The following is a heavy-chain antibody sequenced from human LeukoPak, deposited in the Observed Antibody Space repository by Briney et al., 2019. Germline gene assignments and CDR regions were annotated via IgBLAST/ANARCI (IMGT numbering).Heavy chain of an antibody. Sequence: GGSLRVSCEASGFTLSNYWMYWVRQAPGKGLVWVSRITSDGSSNYADSVKGRFTISRDSAKNTLYLQMNSLRAEDTAVYYCVRGVYASGSSPWGQGTLVTVSS. CDR1: GFTLSNYW. D-gene: IGHD3-10*01. CDR2: ITSDGSSN. J-gene: IGHJ5*02. CDR3: VRGVYASGSSP. V-gene: IGHV3-74*01.